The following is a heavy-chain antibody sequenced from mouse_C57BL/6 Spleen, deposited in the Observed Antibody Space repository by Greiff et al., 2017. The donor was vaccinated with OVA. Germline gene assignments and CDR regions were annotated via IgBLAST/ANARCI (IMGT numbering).Heavy chain of an antibody. V-gene: IGHV1-69*01. CDR1: GYTFTSYW. J-gene: IGHJ3*01. CDR2: IDPSDSYT. Sequence: QVQLKQPGAELVMPGASVKLSCKASGYTFTSYWMHWVKQRPGQGLEWVGGIDPSDSYTNYTQKFKGKSTLTVDKSSSTAYMQLSSLTSEDSAVYYCARNYGNYEAWFAYWGQGTLVTVSA. CDR3: ARNYGNYEAWFAY. D-gene: IGHD2-1*01.